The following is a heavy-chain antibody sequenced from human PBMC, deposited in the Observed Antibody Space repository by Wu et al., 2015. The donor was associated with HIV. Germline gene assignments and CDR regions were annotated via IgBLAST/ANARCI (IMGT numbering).Heavy chain of an antibody. CDR1: GGTFSYSA. J-gene: IGHJ1*01. CDR2: IIPIFGKT. CDR3: ARDYDDRGSVSLGS. V-gene: IGHV1-69*13. D-gene: IGHD3-16*01. Sequence: QAQLVQSGAEVKKPGSSVKVSCKASGGTFSYSAIAWVRQAPGQGLEWMGRIIPIFGKTNYAQKFQGRVTITADESSTTAYMELSSLRSEDTAVYFCARDYDDRGSVSLGSWGQGTLVTVS.